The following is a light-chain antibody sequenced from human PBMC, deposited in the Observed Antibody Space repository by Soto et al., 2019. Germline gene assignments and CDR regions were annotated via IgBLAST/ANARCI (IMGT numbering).Light chain of an antibody. CDR2: EGS. CDR3: CSYAGGTTPVV. Sequence: QSALTQPASVSGSPGQSITISCTGTNSDVGSYNLVSWYQQHPGKAPKLMIYEGSKRPSGVSNRFSGSKSGNTASLTISGLQAEDEADYYCCSYAGGTTPVVFGGGTKLTVL. J-gene: IGLJ2*01. V-gene: IGLV2-23*01. CDR1: NSDVGSYNL.